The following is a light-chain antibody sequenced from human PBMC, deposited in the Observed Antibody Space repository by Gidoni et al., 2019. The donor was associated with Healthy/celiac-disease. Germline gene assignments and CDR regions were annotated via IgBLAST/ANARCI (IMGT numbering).Light chain of an antibody. CDR2: DAP. CDR1: QSVSTS. Sequence: EIVLTHSPATLSLSPGERATLSCRASQSVSTSLACYQQKPGQAPRLLIYDAPNRATSIPARFSGSGSGTDFTLTISSLEPEDFADYYCQQRSNWPITFGQGTRLEIK. J-gene: IGKJ5*01. CDR3: QQRSNWPIT. V-gene: IGKV3-11*01.